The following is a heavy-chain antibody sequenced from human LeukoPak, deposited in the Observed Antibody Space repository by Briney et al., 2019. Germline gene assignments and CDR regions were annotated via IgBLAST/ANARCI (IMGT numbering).Heavy chain of an antibody. CDR3: AREAIPFLANLSVNYWHLDL. Sequence: RASVKVSCKASGYTFTSYAITWVRQAPGQGLEYMGLIVPQFGTPNYARNFPGRVSITADKSTNTVYMELTSLRSEDTAVYFCAREAIPFLANLSVNYWHLDLWGRGSLVTVSS. CDR2: IVPQFGTP. CDR1: GYTFTSYA. J-gene: IGHJ2*01. D-gene: IGHD3-3*02. V-gene: IGHV1-69*06.